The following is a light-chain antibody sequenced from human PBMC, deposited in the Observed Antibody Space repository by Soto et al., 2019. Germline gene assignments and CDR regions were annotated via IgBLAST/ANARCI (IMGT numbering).Light chain of an antibody. V-gene: IGLV1-44*01. CDR1: SSNIGSNS. CDR3: AAWDDSLDGPI. CDR2: NNN. Sequence: QPVLTQPPSASGTPGQSITISCSGSSSNIGSNSVNWYQQFPGTAPKLLIYNNNQRPSGVPDRFSGSKSGTSASLAISGLQSEDESDYYCAAWDDSLDGPIFGTGTKLTVL. J-gene: IGLJ1*01.